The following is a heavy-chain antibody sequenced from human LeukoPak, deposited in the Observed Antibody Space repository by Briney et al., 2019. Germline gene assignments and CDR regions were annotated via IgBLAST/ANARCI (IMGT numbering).Heavy chain of an antibody. D-gene: IGHD3-22*01. Sequence: PSETLSLTCTVSGGPFSSSSYFWRSIRQPPGKGLGWIGSIYYSGSTYYRPSLKSGVTISVDTSKNQFSLKLSSVTAAGTAVYYCASRNMIVASFDYWGQGTLVTVSS. CDR1: GGPFSSSSYF. CDR2: IYYSGST. CDR3: ASRNMIVASFDY. J-gene: IGHJ4*02. V-gene: IGHV4-39*01.